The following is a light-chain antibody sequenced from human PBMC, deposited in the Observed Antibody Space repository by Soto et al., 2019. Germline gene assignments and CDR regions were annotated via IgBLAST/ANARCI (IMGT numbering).Light chain of an antibody. J-gene: IGKJ2*01. CDR3: QQSYRSPYT. V-gene: IGKV1-39*01. Sequence: IQLTQSPSSLSASVGDRVTVTCRASQSINIYLNWYQQQPGKAPTLLIYGASTLKSGVPSIFSGGGSRTDSTITISSLQTEDFATYYCQQSYRSPYTFGQGTKLEI. CDR2: GAS. CDR1: QSINIY.